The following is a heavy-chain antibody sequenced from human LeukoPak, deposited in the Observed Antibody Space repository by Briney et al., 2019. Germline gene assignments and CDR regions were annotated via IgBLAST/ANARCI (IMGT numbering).Heavy chain of an antibody. Sequence: GGSLRLSCAASGFTFSSYAMSWVRQAPGKGLEWVANIKQDGSEKYYVDSVKGRFTISRDNAKNSLYLQMNSLRAEDTAVYYCARDRGYGDVDYWGQGTLVTVSS. CDR1: GFTFSSYA. V-gene: IGHV3-7*01. J-gene: IGHJ4*02. D-gene: IGHD4-17*01. CDR3: ARDRGYGDVDY. CDR2: IKQDGSEK.